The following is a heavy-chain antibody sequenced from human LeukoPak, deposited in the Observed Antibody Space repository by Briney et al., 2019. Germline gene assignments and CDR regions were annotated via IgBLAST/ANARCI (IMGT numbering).Heavy chain of an antibody. J-gene: IGHJ4*02. Sequence: ASVKVSCKASGYIFTSYFMHWVRQAPGQGLEWMGLINPSGGSTRYAQKFQGRVTMTRDMSTSTVYMELSSLRSEDTAVYYCARDREVGSSGWYRGAAYWGQGTLVTVSS. CDR2: INPSGGST. CDR1: GYIFTSYF. V-gene: IGHV1-46*01. CDR3: ARDREVGSSGWYRGAAY. D-gene: IGHD6-19*01.